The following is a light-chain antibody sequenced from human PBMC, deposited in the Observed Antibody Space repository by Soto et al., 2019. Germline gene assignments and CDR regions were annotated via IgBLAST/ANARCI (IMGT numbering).Light chain of an antibody. J-gene: IGKJ4*01. CDR3: QQYESSPLT. V-gene: IGKV3-20*01. CDR2: RAS. Sequence: EIVLTQSPDTLSLSPGERATLSCRASQSVSSALLAWYQQKPGQAPRLLIYRASTRATGIPDRFTGSGSGTDFTLTISRLEPEDFDVYYCQQYESSPLTFGGGTKVEIK. CDR1: QSVSSAL.